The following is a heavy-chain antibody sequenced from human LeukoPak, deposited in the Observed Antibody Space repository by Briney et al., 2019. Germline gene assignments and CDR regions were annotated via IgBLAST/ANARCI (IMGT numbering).Heavy chain of an antibody. J-gene: IGHJ5*02. CDR1: GYTFTGYY. Sequence: ASVKVSCKASGYTFTGYYIHWVRQAPGQGPEWMGWINSNTGDTNYAQKFQGRVTMTRDTSISTAYMELSRLRSDDAAVYYCARGKSGHWFDPWGQGTLVTVST. CDR2: INSNTGDT. CDR3: ARGKSGHWFDP. V-gene: IGHV1-2*02.